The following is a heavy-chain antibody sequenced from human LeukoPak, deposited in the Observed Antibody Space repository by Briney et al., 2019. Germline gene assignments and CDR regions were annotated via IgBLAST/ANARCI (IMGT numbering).Heavy chain of an antibody. CDR1: GFTFSSYA. CDR3: AKAQLDYSNYRNDDY. CDR2: ISGSGGST. Sequence: PGGSLRLSCAASGFTFSSYAMSWVRQAPGKGLEWVSAISGSGGSTYYADSVKGRFTISRDNSKNTLYLQMNSLRAEDTAVYYCAKAQLDYSNYRNDDYWGQGTLVTVSS. J-gene: IGHJ4*02. V-gene: IGHV3-23*01. D-gene: IGHD4-11*01.